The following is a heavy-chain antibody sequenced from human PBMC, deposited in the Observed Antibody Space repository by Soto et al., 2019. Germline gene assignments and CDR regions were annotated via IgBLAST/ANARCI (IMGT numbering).Heavy chain of an antibody. J-gene: IGHJ3*01. Sequence: EVPLVESGGGLIQPGGSLRLSCEASGFTCSRNEINWVLQAPGKGLEWVSLICTSGSTAYADSVKGRFTISRDNSKSALYLHRSSLRAEDTAVYYCATRPLLRGAPWGQGTMVTVSS. V-gene: IGHV3-53*01. CDR3: ATRPLLRGAP. CDR2: ICTSGST. D-gene: IGHD3-16*01. CDR1: GFTCSRNE.